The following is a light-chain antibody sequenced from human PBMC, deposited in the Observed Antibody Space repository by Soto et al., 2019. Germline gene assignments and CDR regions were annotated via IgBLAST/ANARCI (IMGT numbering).Light chain of an antibody. CDR1: QSVSNNY. Sequence: ENVLTQSPGTLYLSPGERATLSCRASQSVSNNYLAWYQQKPGQAPRLVISDASRRATGIPDRFSGSGSGTDFTLSISRLEPEEFAFYHCQQYGSSIIFGQGTRLEIK. CDR2: DAS. CDR3: QQYGSSII. J-gene: IGKJ5*01. V-gene: IGKV3-20*01.